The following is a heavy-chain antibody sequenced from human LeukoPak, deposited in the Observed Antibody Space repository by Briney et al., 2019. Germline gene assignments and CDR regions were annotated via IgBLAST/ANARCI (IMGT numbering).Heavy chain of an antibody. CDR2: INPNSGGT. CDR1: GGTFSSYA. V-gene: IGHV1-2*02. D-gene: IGHD4-23*01. Sequence: ASVKVSCKDSGGTFSSYAISWVRQAPGQGLEWMGWINPNSGGTNYAQKFQGRVTMTRDTSISTAYMELSRLRSDDTAVYYCARERGSYGGAFDIWGQGTMVTVSS. CDR3: ARERGSYGGAFDI. J-gene: IGHJ3*02.